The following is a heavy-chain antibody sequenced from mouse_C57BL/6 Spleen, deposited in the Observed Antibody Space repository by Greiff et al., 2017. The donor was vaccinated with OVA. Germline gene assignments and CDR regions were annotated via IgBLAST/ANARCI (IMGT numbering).Heavy chain of an antibody. V-gene: IGHV1-64*01. Sequence: QVQLQQPGAELVKPGASVKLSCKASGYTFTSYWMHWVKQRPGQGLEWIGMIHPNSGSTNYNEKFKSKATLTVDKSSSTAYMQLSSLTSEDSAVYYCAREGSYYGRDYWGQGTTLTVSS. CDR1: GYTFTSYW. J-gene: IGHJ2*01. D-gene: IGHD1-2*01. CDR2: IHPNSGST. CDR3: AREGSYYGRDY.